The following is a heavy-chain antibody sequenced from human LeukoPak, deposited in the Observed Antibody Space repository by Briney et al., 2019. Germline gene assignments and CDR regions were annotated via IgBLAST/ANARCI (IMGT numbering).Heavy chain of an antibody. V-gene: IGHV1-18*01. D-gene: IGHD4-17*01. CDR1: GYTFTKYG. J-gene: IGHJ4*02. Sequence: ASVKVSCKASGYTFTKYGITWVRQSPGQGLEWMGWISTYNGNTNYAQKLQGRVTMTTDTSTSTAYMELRSLISDDAAVYYCARGDDYGDYWGLYWGQGTLVTVSS. CDR2: ISTYNGNT. CDR3: ARGDDYGDYWGLY.